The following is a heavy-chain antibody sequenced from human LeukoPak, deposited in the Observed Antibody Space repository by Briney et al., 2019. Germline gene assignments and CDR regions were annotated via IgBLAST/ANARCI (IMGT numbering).Heavy chain of an antibody. CDR2: ISSSSSYI. J-gene: IGHJ4*02. CDR3: ARGVITYYYDY. CDR1: GFTFSSYS. Sequence: GGSLRLSCAASGFTFSSYSMNWVRQAPGKGLEWVSSISSSSSYIYYADSVKGRFTISRDNAKNLLYLQMNSLRAEDTAVYYCARGVITYYYDYWGQGTLVTVSS. V-gene: IGHV3-21*01. D-gene: IGHD2-21*01.